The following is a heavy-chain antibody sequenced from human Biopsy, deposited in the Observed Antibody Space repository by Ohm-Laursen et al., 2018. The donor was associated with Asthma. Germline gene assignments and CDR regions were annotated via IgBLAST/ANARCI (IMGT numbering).Heavy chain of an antibody. CDR2: ISFDGSNK. Sequence: SLRLSCAASGFTFSNYGMHWVRQAPGKGLDWVAVISFDGSNKNYTDSVKGRFTISRDNSRNTLHLQMNSLRAEDTAAYYCAKDVFPGWELRRGPDYWGQGTLVTVSS. CDR3: AKDVFPGWELRRGPDY. V-gene: IGHV3-30*18. J-gene: IGHJ4*02. D-gene: IGHD1-26*01. CDR1: GFTFSNYG.